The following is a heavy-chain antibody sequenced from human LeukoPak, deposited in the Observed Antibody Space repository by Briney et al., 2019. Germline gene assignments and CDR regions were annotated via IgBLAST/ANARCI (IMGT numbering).Heavy chain of an antibody. CDR2: ISSSSSTI. V-gene: IGHV3-48*04. J-gene: IGHJ3*02. CDR1: GFTFSSYS. Sequence: PGGSLRLSCAASGFTFSSYSMNWVRQAPGKGLEWVSYISSSSSTIYYADSVKGRFTISRDNAKNSLYLQMNSLRAEDTAVYCCARQQPLLSHAFDIWGQGTMVTVSS. D-gene: IGHD6-13*01. CDR3: ARQQPLLSHAFDI.